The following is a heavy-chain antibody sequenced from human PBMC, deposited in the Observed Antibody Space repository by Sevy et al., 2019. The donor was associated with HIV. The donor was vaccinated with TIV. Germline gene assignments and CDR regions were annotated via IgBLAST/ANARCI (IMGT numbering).Heavy chain of an antibody. CDR2: ISGSGSTI. J-gene: IGHJ6*02. CDR1: GFTLSDYY. D-gene: IGHD4-17*01. V-gene: IGHV3-11*01. Sequence: GESLKISCAASGFTLSDYYMSWIRQAPGKGLEWVSYISGSGSTIYYADPVKGRFTISRDNAKNSLSLQMNSLRAEDTAVYFCARDHVKDGDLGDYYYYAMDVWGQGTTVTVSS. CDR3: ARDHVKDGDLGDYYYYAMDV.